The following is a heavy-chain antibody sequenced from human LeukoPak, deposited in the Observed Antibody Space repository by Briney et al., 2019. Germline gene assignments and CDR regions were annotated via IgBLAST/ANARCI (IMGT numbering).Heavy chain of an antibody. J-gene: IGHJ5*02. CDR3: ASTVIAARWFDP. CDR2: INHSGST. D-gene: IGHD6-6*01. V-gene: IGHV4-34*01. CDR1: GGSFSGYY. Sequence: SETLSLTCAVYGGSFSGYYWSWIRQPPGKGLEWIGEINHSGSTNYNPSLKSRVTISVDTSKNQFSLKLSSVTAADTAVYYCASTVIAARWFDPGAREPWSPSPQ.